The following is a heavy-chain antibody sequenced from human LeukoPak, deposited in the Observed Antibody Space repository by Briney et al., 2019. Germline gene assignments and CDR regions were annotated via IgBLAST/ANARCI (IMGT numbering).Heavy chain of an antibody. D-gene: IGHD4-23*01. Sequence: PGGSLRLSCAASGFTFSNAWMSWVRQAPGKGLEWVSVIYSGGSTYYADSVKGRFTISRDNSKNTLYLQMNSLRAEDTAVYYCARGLYGGKAFDYWGQGTLVTVSS. J-gene: IGHJ4*02. CDR2: IYSGGST. CDR1: GFTFSNAW. CDR3: ARGLYGGKAFDY. V-gene: IGHV3-53*01.